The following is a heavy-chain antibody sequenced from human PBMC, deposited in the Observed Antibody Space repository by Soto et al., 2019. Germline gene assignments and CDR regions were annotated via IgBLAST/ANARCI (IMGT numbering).Heavy chain of an antibody. Sequence: PVESVKISCNGSGYSFTSYWIGWGRQMPGKGLEWMGIIYPGDSDTRYSPSFQGQVTISADKSISTAYLQWSSLKASDTAMYYCARHQTVGATGGSDYWGQGTLVTVSS. D-gene: IGHD1-26*01. V-gene: IGHV5-51*01. CDR3: ARHQTVGATGGSDY. CDR2: IYPGDSDT. CDR1: GYSFTSYW. J-gene: IGHJ4*02.